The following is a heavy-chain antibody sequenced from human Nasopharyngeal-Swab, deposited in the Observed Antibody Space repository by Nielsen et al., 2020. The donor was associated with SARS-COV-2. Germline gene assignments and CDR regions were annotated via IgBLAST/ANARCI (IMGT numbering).Heavy chain of an antibody. V-gene: IGHV4-59*12. D-gene: IGHD4-17*01. Sequence: SETLSLTCTVSGGSISSYYWSRIRQPPGKGLEWIGYIYYSGSTNYNPSLKSRVTISVDTSKNQFSLKLSSVTAADTAVYYCARGHDYGDFDYWGQGTLVTVSS. CDR3: ARGHDYGDFDY. CDR1: GGSISSYY. J-gene: IGHJ4*02. CDR2: IYYSGST.